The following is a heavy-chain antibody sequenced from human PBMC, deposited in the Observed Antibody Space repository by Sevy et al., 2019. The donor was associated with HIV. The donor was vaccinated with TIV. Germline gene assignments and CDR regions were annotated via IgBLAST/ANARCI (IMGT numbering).Heavy chain of an antibody. D-gene: IGHD6-13*01. J-gene: IGHJ4*02. CDR1: GFILSSYS. CDR2: ISGLNNYI. CDR3: AREGDSWLPFDY. V-gene: IGHV3-21*01. Sequence: GGSLRLSCAASGFILSSYSMNWVRQAPGKGLEWVSSISGLNNYIYYADSVKGRFTISRDNAKNSLYLQMNSLRAEDTAVYYCAREGDSWLPFDYWGQGPLVTVSS.